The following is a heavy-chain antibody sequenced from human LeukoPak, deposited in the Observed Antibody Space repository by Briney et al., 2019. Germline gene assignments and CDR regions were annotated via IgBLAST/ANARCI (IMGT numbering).Heavy chain of an antibody. V-gene: IGHV4-39*01. CDR2: IYYSGST. J-gene: IGHJ4*02. CDR3: ARLDRPFRSVYGSSWFGY. CDR1: GGSISSSSYY. D-gene: IGHD6-13*01. Sequence: SETLSLTCIVSGGSISSSSYYWGWIRQPPGEGLEWIGGIYYSGSTYYNPSLKSRVTISVDTSKNQFSLKLSSVTAADTAVYYCARLDRPFRSVYGSSWFGYWGQGTLVTVSS.